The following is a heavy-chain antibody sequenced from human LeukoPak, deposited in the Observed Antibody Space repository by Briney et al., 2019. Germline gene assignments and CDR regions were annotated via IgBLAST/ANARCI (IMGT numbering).Heavy chain of an antibody. CDR3: AKGGRDIVVVPAAIWFDY. Sequence: GGSLRLSCAASGFTFSSYAMSWVRQAPGKGLEWVSAISGSGGSTYYADSVKGRFTISRDNSKNTLYLQMNSLRAEDTAVYYCAKGGRDIVVVPAAIWFDYWGQGTLVTVSS. J-gene: IGHJ4*02. CDR2: ISGSGGST. D-gene: IGHD2-2*01. V-gene: IGHV3-23*01. CDR1: GFTFSSYA.